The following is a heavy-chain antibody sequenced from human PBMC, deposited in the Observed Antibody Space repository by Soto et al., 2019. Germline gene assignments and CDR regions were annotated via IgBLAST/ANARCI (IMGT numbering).Heavy chain of an antibody. V-gene: IGHV1-18*01. D-gene: IGHD2-21*01. CDR3: ARDEEDANLMIVVLPGDY. J-gene: IGHJ4*02. CDR2: ISTYDGNT. CDR1: GYRFSRYG. Sequence: QVQLVQSGGEVKKPGASVKVSCKASGYRFSRYGINWVRQAPGQGLEWMGWISTYDGNTQYAPKFQDRVTMTTDTSTNTASLELRSLTSDDTAVYYCARDEEDANLMIVVLPGDYWGQGTLVSVSS.